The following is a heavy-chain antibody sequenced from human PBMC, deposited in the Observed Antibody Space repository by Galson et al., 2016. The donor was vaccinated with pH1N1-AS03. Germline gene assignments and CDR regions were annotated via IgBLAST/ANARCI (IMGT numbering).Heavy chain of an antibody. CDR3: AREVSYGSGRRDVFDL. CDR2: IIPMIGTA. CDR1: GGTFSSDG. Sequence: SCKASGGTFSSDGISWVRQAPGQGPEWMGGIIPMIGTANYAQKFQGRVTITADESTSTAYMEMSSLTSEDTAVYYCAREVSYGSGRRDVFDLWGQGTLVTVSS. J-gene: IGHJ4*02. D-gene: IGHD3-10*01. V-gene: IGHV1-69*01.